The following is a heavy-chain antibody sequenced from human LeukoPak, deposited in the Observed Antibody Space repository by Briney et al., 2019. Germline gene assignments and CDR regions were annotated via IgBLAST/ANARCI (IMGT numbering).Heavy chain of an antibody. Sequence: PGGSLRLSCAASGFTFSNYWMTWVRQAPGKGLEWVANINQDGNAKYYVDSVKGQFTTSRDNAKNSLYLQMNSLRAEDTAVYYCARVNPDYGDNHFDYWGQGTLVTVSS. CDR3: ARVNPDYGDNHFDY. J-gene: IGHJ4*02. CDR2: INQDGNAK. CDR1: GFTFSNYW. D-gene: IGHD4-17*01. V-gene: IGHV3-7*01.